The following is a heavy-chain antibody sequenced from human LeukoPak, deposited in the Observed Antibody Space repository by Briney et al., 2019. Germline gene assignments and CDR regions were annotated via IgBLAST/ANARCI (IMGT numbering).Heavy chain of an antibody. D-gene: IGHD3-22*01. J-gene: IGHJ4*02. V-gene: IGHV1-2*06. CDR3: ARVGYYESSGYYEY. CDR1: GYTLTELS. Sequence: EASVTVSCKVSGYTLTELSMHWVRQAPGQGLEWMGRINPNSGGTNYAQKFQGRVTMTRDTSISTVYMELSRLRSDDTAVYYCARVGYYESSGYYEYWGQGTLVTVSS. CDR2: INPNSGGT.